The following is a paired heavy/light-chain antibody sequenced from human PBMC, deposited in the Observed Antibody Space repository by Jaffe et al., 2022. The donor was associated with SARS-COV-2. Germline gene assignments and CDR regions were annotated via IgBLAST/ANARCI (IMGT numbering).Light chain of an antibody. Sequence: DIVMTQSPDSLAVSLGERATINCKSSQSVLYNVNNYNYLAWYQQKPGQPLKLLIYWASIRESGVPDRFSGSGSGTDFTLTITSLQAEDVAVYYCQQYYSTPPYTFGQGTKLEIK. V-gene: IGKV4-1*01. CDR3: QQYYSTPPYT. CDR2: WAS. CDR1: QSVLYNVNNYNY. J-gene: IGKJ2*01.
Heavy chain of an antibody. D-gene: IGHD3-9*01. CDR1: GFTFSSYA. J-gene: IGHJ2*01. Sequence: QVHLVESGGGVVQPGRSLRLSCAASGFTFSSYAVHWVRQAPGKGLEWVAVISHDGINKYYADSVKGRFTISRDNSKSALYLQMDSLRTEDTAVYFCARDPGLAMRARRGFDLWGRGTLVTVSS. CDR2: ISHDGINK. CDR3: ARDPGLAMRARRGFDL. V-gene: IGHV3-30*04.